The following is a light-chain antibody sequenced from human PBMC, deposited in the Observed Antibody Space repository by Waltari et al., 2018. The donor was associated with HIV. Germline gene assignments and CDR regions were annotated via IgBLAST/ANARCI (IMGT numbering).Light chain of an antibody. CDR3: QLWDSSSDHYV. J-gene: IGLJ1*01. CDR1: NIGTKS. Sequence: SYVLTQPASVSVAPGQTAKIPCGGNNIGTKSVHWYQQKPGQAPVLVIYDDTDRPSWIPGLLSGSNSGNTSTLTISRVEAGDEADYYCQLWDSSSDHYVFGQGTQVTVL. V-gene: IGLV3-21*02. CDR2: DDT.